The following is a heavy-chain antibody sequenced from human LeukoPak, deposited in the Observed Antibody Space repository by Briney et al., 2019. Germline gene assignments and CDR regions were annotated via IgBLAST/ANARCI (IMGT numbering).Heavy chain of an antibody. J-gene: IGHJ4*02. D-gene: IGHD5-18*01. CDR1: GFTFSSYA. CDR2: KAYDGSNK. CDR3: ASRILLREQLRSLVDY. V-gene: IGHV3-30*04. Sequence: PGGSLRLSCAASGFTFSSYAMHWVRQAPGKGLEWVAVKAYDGSNKNYADSVKGRFTISRDNSKNTLYLQMNSLRAEDTAVYYCASRILLREQLRSLVDYWGQGTLVTVSS.